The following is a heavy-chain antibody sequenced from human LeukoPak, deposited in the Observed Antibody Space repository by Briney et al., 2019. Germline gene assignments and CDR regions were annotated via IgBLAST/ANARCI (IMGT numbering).Heavy chain of an antibody. CDR3: ARVSIIVIRGSHWFDP. J-gene: IGHJ5*02. CDR2: IYYSGST. CDR1: GGSISSYY. D-gene: IGHD3-22*01. V-gene: IGHV4-59*01. Sequence: SETLSLTCTVPGGSISSYYWSWIRQPPGKGLEWIGYIYYSGSTNYNPSLKSRVTISVDTSKNQFSLKLSSVTAADTAVYYCARVSIIVIRGSHWFDPWGQGTLVTVSS.